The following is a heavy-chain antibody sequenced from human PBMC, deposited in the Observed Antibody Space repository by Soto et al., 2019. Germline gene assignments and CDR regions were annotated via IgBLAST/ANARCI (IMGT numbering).Heavy chain of an antibody. CDR1: GGSFSAYY. Sequence: QVQLQQWGAGLLKPSETLSLTCAVNGGSFSAYYWTWIRQPPGRGLEWIGEIDHSGSTNYNPSLGRRVTISIDTAKNRFSLNVTSVTAADTAVYYCVRGLRYSGMDVWGQGTKVTVS. V-gene: IGHV4-34*01. CDR2: IDHSGST. CDR3: VRGLRYSGMDV. D-gene: IGHD2-15*01. J-gene: IGHJ6*02.